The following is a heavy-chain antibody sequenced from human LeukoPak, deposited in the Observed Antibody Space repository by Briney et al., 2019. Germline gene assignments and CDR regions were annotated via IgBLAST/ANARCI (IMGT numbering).Heavy chain of an antibody. CDR3: ASQGHHGKVVGTTLSYFYMDV. CDR2: VNHSGST. Sequence: PSETLSLTCAVYGGSFSGYYWSWIRQPPGKGLEWIGEVNHSGSTNYNPSLKSRVTISVDTSKNQFSLKLSSVTAADTAFYYCASQGHHGKVVGTTLSYFYMDVWGKGTTVTVSS. V-gene: IGHV4-34*01. CDR1: GGSFSGYY. D-gene: IGHD1-26*01. J-gene: IGHJ6*03.